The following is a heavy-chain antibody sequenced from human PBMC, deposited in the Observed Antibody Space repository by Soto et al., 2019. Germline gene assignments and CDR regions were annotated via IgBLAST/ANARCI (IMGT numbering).Heavy chain of an antibody. CDR1: GYTFTGYY. CDR2: INPNSGGT. J-gene: IGHJ6*02. D-gene: IGHD2-2*01. CDR3: ARGGGYCSSSSCSYYYYRVER. Sequence: ASVKVSCKASGYTFTGYYMHWVRQAPGQGLEWMGWINPNSGGTNYAQKFQGWVTMTRDTSISTAYMELSRLRSDDTAVYYCARGGGYCSSSSCSYYYYRVERWGPG. V-gene: IGHV1-2*04.